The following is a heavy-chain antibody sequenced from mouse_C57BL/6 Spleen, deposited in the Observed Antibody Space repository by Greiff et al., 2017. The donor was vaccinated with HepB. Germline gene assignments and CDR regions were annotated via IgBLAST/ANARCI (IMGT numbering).Heavy chain of an antibody. D-gene: IGHD2-5*01. CDR1: GFTFSDYY. Sequence: EVQLVESEGGLVQPGSSMKLSCTASGFTFSDYYMAWVRQVPEKGLEWVANINYDGSSTYYLDSLKSRFIISRDNAKNILYLQMSSLKSEDTATYYCARDRYYSNYNYAMDYWGQGTSVTVSS. CDR3: ARDRYYSNYNYAMDY. J-gene: IGHJ4*01. CDR2: INYDGSST. V-gene: IGHV5-16*01.